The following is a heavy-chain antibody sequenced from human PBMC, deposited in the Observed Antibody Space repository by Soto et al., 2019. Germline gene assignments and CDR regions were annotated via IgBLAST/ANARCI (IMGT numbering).Heavy chain of an antibody. Sequence: GESLKISCKGSGHSFTSYCISWVRQMPGKGLEWMGRIDPSDSYTNYSPSFQGQVTISADKSISTAYLQWSSLKASDTAMYYCARLSATGGTRDYYYYYGMDVWGQGTTVTVSS. CDR1: GHSFTSYC. CDR3: ARLSATGGTRDYYYYYGMDV. D-gene: IGHD1-26*01. J-gene: IGHJ6*02. V-gene: IGHV5-10-1*04. CDR2: IDPSDSYT.